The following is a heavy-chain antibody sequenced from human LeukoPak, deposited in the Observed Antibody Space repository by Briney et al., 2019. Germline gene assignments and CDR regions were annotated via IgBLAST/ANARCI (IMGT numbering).Heavy chain of an antibody. V-gene: IGHV3-53*01. CDR1: GFTVSSNY. D-gene: IGHD6-6*01. CDR3: ARDRLYISSSEDY. J-gene: IGHJ4*02. Sequence: GGSLRLSCAAPGFTVSSNYMSWVRQAPGKGLEWVSVIYSGGSTYYADSVKGRFTISRDSSKNTLYLQMNSLRVEDTAVYYCARDRLYISSSEDYWGQGILVTVSS. CDR2: IYSGGST.